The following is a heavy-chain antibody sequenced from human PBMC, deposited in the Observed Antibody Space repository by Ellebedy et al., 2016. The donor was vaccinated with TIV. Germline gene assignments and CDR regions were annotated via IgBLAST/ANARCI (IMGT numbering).Heavy chain of an antibody. CDR1: GFTFDDYA. V-gene: IGHV3-9*01. Sequence: SLKISXAASGFTFDDYAMHWVRQAPGKGLEWVSGISWNSGSIGYADSVKGRFTISRDNAKNSLYLQMNSLRAEDTALYYCEKDGGELPYYYYYYMDVWGKGTTVTVSS. D-gene: IGHD3-16*01. CDR2: ISWNSGSI. J-gene: IGHJ6*03. CDR3: EKDGGELPYYYYYYMDV.